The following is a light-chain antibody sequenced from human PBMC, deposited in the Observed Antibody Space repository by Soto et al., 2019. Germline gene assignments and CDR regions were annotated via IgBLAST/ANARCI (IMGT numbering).Light chain of an antibody. CDR1: QSVLYSSNNKNY. Sequence: DIVMTQSPDSLAVSLGERATINCKSSQSVLYSSNNKNYLAWYQQKPGQTPKLLIYVASTRATGIPARFSGSGSGTEFTLTISSLQSEDFAVYYCQQYNVWPLTFGGGTKVEFK. J-gene: IGKJ4*01. V-gene: IGKV4-1*01. CDR2: VAS. CDR3: QQYNVWPLT.